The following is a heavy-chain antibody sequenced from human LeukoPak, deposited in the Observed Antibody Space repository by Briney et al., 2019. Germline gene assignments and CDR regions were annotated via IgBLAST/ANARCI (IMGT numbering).Heavy chain of an antibody. CDR1: GFTVSSNY. CDR3: ARDILTGYYSFDY. D-gene: IGHD3-9*01. Sequence: GGSLRLSCAASGFTVSSNYMSWVRQAPGKGLEWVSVIYSGGSTYYADSVKGRFTISRDNSKNTLYLQMNSLRAEDTAVYYCARDILTGYYSFDYWGQGTLVTVSS. CDR2: IYSGGST. J-gene: IGHJ4*02. V-gene: IGHV3-53*01.